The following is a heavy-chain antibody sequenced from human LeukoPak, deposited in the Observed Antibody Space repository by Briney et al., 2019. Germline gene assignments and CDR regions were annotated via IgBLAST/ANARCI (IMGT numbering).Heavy chain of an antibody. D-gene: IGHD3-3*01. J-gene: IGHJ4*02. V-gene: IGHV4-30-4*01. Sequence: PSETLSLTRTVSGGSLSSGDYYWSWIRQPPGKGLEWIGYIYYSGSTYYNPSLKSRVTISVDTSKNQFSLKLSSVTAADTAVYYCARDSHGRFGKAYYFDYWGQGTLVTVSS. CDR1: GGSLSSGDYY. CDR3: ARDSHGRFGKAYYFDY. CDR2: IYYSGST.